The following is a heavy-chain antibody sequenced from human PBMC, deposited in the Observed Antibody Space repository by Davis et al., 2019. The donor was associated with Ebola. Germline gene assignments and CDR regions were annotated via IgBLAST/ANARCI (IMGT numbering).Heavy chain of an antibody. V-gene: IGHV4-59*01. CDR2: NYNNRST. CDR1: GGSIDNFY. D-gene: IGHD3-16*01. J-gene: IGHJ4*02. CDR3: ANRLGLWGYFDY. Sequence: SETLSLTCTVSGGSIDNFYWSWIRQSPGKGLEWIGDNYNNRSTNYNPSLKGRVTISVDTSKKQFSLKLNSVTAADTAVYFCANRLGLWGYFDYWGQGNLVTVSS.